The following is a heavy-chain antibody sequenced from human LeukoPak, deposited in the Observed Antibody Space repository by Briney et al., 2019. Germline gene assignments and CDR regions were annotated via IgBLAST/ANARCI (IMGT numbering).Heavy chain of an antibody. CDR1: GFTFSSYA. Sequence: GGSLRLSCAASGFTFSSYAMSWVRQAPGKGLEWVAATSSSDAGTYHADSVRGRFTISRDNSKNTLYLQMNRLRDEDAAVYFCAKAPVTSCRGAYCYPFDSWGQGTLVTVSS. V-gene: IGHV3-23*01. CDR3: AKAPVTSCRGAYCYPFDS. D-gene: IGHD2-21*01. CDR2: TSSSDAGT. J-gene: IGHJ4*02.